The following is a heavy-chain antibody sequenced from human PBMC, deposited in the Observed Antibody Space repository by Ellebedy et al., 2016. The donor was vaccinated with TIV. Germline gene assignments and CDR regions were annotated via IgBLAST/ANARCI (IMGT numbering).Heavy chain of an antibody. J-gene: IGHJ6*03. CDR2: INHSGST. CDR3: ARDATPGYYMDV. D-gene: IGHD2-15*01. V-gene: IGHV4-34*01. Sequence: SETLSLTXAVYGGSFSGYYWSWIRQPPGKGLEWIGEINHSGSTNYNPSLKSRVTMSVDTSKNQFSLKLSSVTAADTAVYYCARDATPGYYMDVWGKGTTVTVSS. CDR1: GGSFSGYY.